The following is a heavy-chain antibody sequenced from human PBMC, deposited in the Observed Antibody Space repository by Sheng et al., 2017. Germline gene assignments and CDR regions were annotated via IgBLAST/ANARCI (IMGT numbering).Heavy chain of an antibody. J-gene: IGHJ5*02. CDR2: ISYDGSNK. V-gene: IGHV3-30*18. Sequence: QVQLVESGGGVVQPGRSLRLSCAASGFTFSSYGMHWVRQAPGKGLEWVAVISYDGSNKYYADSVKGRFTISRDNSKNTLYLQMNSLRAEDTAVYYCAKDQYYYDSSGNQFDPWGQGTLVTVSS. CDR3: AKDQYYYDSSGNQFDP. D-gene: IGHD3-22*01. CDR1: GFTFSSYG.